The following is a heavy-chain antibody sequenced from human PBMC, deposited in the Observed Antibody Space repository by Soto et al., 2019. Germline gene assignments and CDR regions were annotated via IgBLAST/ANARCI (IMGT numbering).Heavy chain of an antibody. V-gene: IGHV5-51*01. CDR3: AASIFYYGMDV. CDR1: GYSFTNYW. J-gene: IGHJ6*02. Sequence: PGESLKISCKGSGYSFTNYWIGWVRQMPGKGPEWMGIIYPGDSDTKYNPSFQGQVTISADKSITTTYLQWSSLKASDTAIYYCAASIFYYGMDVWGHGTTVTVSS. CDR2: IYPGDSDT.